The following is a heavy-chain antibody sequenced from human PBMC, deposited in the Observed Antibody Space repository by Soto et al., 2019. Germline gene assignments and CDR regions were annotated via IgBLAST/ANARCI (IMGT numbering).Heavy chain of an antibody. Sequence: PGGSLRLSCAASGFTFSSYAMIWVRQAPGKGLEWVSVISGSGSSTYYVDSVKGRFTISRDNAKNSLYLHMNSLRAEDTAVYYCAKAYCSGDCYPDRYFDYWGQGALVTVSS. CDR1: GFTFSSYA. CDR3: AKAYCSGDCYPDRYFDY. J-gene: IGHJ4*02. D-gene: IGHD2-21*01. V-gene: IGHV3-23*01. CDR2: ISGSGSST.